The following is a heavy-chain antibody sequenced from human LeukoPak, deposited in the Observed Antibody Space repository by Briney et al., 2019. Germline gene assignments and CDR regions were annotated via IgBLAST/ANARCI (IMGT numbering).Heavy chain of an antibody. J-gene: IGHJ3*02. V-gene: IGHV3-7*01. D-gene: IGHD2-2*02. CDR2: IKQDGSEK. CDR1: GFTFSSYW. Sequence: GGSLRLSCAASGFTFSSYWMSWVRQAPGKGQEWVANIKQDGSEKYYVDSVKGRFTISRDNAKNSLYLQMNSLRAEDTAVYYCARVGCSSTSCYRGWDDAFDIWGQGTMVTVSS. CDR3: ARVGCSSTSCYRGWDDAFDI.